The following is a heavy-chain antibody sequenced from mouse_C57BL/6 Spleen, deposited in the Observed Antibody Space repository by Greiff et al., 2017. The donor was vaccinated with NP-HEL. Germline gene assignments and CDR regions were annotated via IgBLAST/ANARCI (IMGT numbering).Heavy chain of an antibody. CDR3: ARGDSSGKFDY. J-gene: IGHJ2*01. D-gene: IGHD3-2*02. Sequence: ESGPGLVKPSQSLSLTCSVTGYSITSGYYWNWIRQFPGNKLEWMGYISYDGSNNYNPSLKNRISITRDTSKNQFFLKLNSVTTEDTATYYCARGDSSGKFDYWGQGTTLTVSS. CDR1: GYSITSGYY. CDR2: ISYDGSN. V-gene: IGHV3-6*01.